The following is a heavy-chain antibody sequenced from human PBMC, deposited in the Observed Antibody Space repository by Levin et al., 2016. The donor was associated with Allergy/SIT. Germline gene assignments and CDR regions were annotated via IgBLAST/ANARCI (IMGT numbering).Heavy chain of an antibody. V-gene: IGHV1-69*02. D-gene: IGHD2-15*01. CDR2: IIPILGIA. CDR1: GGTFSSYT. J-gene: IGHJ5*02. CDR3: ARGIAHSQDNWFDP. Sequence: SVKVSCKASGGTFSSYTISWVRQAPGQGLEWMGRIIPILGIANYAQKFQGRVTITADKSTSTAYMELSSLRSEDTAVYYCARGIAHSQDNWFDPWGQGTLVTVSS.